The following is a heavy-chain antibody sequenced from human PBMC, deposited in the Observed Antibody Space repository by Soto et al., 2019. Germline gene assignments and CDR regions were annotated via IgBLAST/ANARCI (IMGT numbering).Heavy chain of an antibody. CDR3: ARGMMDV. CDR1: GFTFNLFT. CDR2: VSDVDDNK. J-gene: IGHJ6*01. V-gene: IGHV3-30-3*01. Sequence: QVQLVESGGGVVQPGRSLRLSCAASGFTFNLFTFHWVRQAPGRGLEWVAVVSDVDDNKYYADSVRGRFTISRDNSKKMLYLQMNSLRADDTALYYCARGMMDVWGQGTTVTLCS.